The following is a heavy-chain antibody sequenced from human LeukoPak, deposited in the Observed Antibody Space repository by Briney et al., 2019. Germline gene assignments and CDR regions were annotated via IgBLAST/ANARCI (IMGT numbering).Heavy chain of an antibody. Sequence: RSSETLSLTCTVSGGSISNGDYYWSWIRQPPGKGLEWIGYIYYSGSTYYNPSLKSRVTISVDTSKNQFSLKLSSVTAADTAVYYCARDIAGMDVWGQGTTATVPS. CDR2: IYYSGST. CDR1: GGSISNGDYY. V-gene: IGHV4-30-4*01. J-gene: IGHJ6*02. D-gene: IGHD6-13*01. CDR3: ARDIAGMDV.